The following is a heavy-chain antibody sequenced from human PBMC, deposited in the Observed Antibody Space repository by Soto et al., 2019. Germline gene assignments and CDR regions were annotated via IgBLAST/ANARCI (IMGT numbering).Heavy chain of an antibody. D-gene: IGHD6-13*01. CDR2: IIPILGIA. V-gene: IGHV1-69*02. Sequence: QVQLVQSGAEVKKPGSSVKVSCKASGGTFSSYTISWVRQAPGQGLEWMGRIIPILGIANYAQKFQGRVTITADKSTSTAYMELSSLRSEDTAVYYCARAGIAAAGTLYYFDYWGQGTLVTVSS. J-gene: IGHJ4*02. CDR3: ARAGIAAAGTLYYFDY. CDR1: GGTFSSYT.